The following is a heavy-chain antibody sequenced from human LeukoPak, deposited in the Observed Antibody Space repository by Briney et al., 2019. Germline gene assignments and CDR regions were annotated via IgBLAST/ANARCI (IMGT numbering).Heavy chain of an antibody. J-gene: IGHJ6*04. V-gene: IGHV3-48*04. Sequence: GGSLRLSCAASGFTFSSYSMNWVRQAPGKGMEWVSYISSSSSTIYYADSVKGRFTISRDNAKNSLYLQMNSLRAEDTAVYYCARGMAGSTSLVMDVWGKGTTVTVSS. D-gene: IGHD2-2*01. CDR3: ARGMAGSTSLVMDV. CDR2: ISSSSSTI. CDR1: GFTFSSYS.